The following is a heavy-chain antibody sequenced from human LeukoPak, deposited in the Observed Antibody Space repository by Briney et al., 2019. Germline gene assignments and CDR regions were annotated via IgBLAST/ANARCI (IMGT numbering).Heavy chain of an antibody. Sequence: GRPLRLSCGASGFIFSDSAFHWVRQAPGKGLEWVALISYDGANTDYSDSVKGRFTISRDNSKKMVFLQMTSLTPEDSAMYFCASDKTLNDLLGSWGQGTLVTVSS. CDR1: GFIFSDSA. J-gene: IGHJ4*02. CDR3: ASDKTLNDLLGS. CDR2: ISYDGANT. V-gene: IGHV3-30-3*01. D-gene: IGHD1-1*01.